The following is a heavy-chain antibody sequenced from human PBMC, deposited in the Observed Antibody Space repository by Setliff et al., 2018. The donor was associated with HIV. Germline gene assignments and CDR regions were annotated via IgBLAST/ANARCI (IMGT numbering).Heavy chain of an antibody. CDR1: GDSITGSLY. CDR3: ARGGPAVAYAVDV. V-gene: IGHV4-38-2*01. D-gene: IGHD5-12*01. Sequence: PSETLSLTCGVSGDSITGSLYWAWIRQPPGKGLEWIANIYPSGSIWPSGTSNYNPSLKGRVTISLDMSQNQFSLKVNSVTAADTAIYYCARGGPAVAYAVDVWGQGTTVTVSS. J-gene: IGHJ6*02. CDR2: IWPSGTS.